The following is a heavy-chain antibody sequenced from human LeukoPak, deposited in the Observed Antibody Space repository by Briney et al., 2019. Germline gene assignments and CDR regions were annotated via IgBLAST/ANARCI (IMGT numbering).Heavy chain of an antibody. CDR1: GFTFDDYA. Sequence: GGSLRLSCAASGFTFDDYAMHWVRQAPGKGLEWVSRINSDGSSTSYADSVKGRFTISRDNAKNTLYLQMNSLRAEDTAVYYCATKGIVVVIDDAFDIWGQGTMVTVSS. D-gene: IGHD3-22*01. V-gene: IGHV3-74*01. J-gene: IGHJ3*02. CDR2: INSDGSST. CDR3: ATKGIVVVIDDAFDI.